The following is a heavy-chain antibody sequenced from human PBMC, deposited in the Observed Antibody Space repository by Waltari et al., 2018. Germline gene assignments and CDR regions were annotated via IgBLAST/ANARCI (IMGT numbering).Heavy chain of an antibody. J-gene: IGHJ6*03. D-gene: IGHD2-15*01. V-gene: IGHV2-26*01. Sequence: QVTVKESGPVLVKPTETLTQTCTVSGFSLSNARMGVSWIRHPPGKALEWLAHICSNDEKSYSTSLKSRLTISKDTSKSQVVLTMTNMDPVDTATYYCARLRGIVVVVGYYYYMDVWGKGTTVTVSS. CDR1: GFSLSNARMG. CDR3: ARLRGIVVVVGYYYYMDV. CDR2: ICSNDEK.